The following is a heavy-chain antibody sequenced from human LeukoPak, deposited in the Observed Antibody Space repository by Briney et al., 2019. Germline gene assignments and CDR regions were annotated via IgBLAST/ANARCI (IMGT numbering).Heavy chain of an antibody. CDR2: IYYSGST. Sequence: SETLSLTCTVSGGFISSYYWSWIRQPPGKGLEWIGYIYYSGSTNYNPSLKSRVTISVDTSKNQFSLKLSSVTAADTAVYYCAGIPLDYAPGAFDIWGQGTMVTVSS. J-gene: IGHJ3*02. CDR1: GGFISSYY. V-gene: IGHV4-59*08. D-gene: IGHD3/OR15-3a*01. CDR3: AGIPLDYAPGAFDI.